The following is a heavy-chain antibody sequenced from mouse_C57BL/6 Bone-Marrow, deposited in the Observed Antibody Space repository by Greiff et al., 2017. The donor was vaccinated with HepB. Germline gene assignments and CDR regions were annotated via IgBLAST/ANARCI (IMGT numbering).Heavy chain of an antibody. Sequence: EVQVVESGEGLVKPGGSLKLSCAASGFTFSSYAMSWVRQTPEKRLEWVAYISSGGDYIYYADTVKGRFTISRDNARNTLYLQMSSLKSEDTAMYYCTRSYYYGRSLYWYFDVWGTGTTVTVSS. CDR3: TRSYYYGRSLYWYFDV. CDR1: GFTFSSYA. J-gene: IGHJ1*03. D-gene: IGHD1-1*01. CDR2: ISSGGDYI. V-gene: IGHV5-9-1*02.